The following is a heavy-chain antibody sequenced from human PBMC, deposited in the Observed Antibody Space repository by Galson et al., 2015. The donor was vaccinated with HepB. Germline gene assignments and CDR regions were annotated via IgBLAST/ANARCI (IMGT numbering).Heavy chain of an antibody. CDR1: GDSISSSRYY. D-gene: IGHD5-12*01. Sequence: ETLSLTCTVSGDSISSSRYYWGWIRQPPGKGLEWIASIYYSGSTFYNPSLRSRVTIFVDTSKNQFSLKLSPVTAADTAFYYCARRRYSGYAPRGYFDYWGQGTLVTVSS. V-gene: IGHV4-39*01. CDR3: ARRRYSGYAPRGYFDY. J-gene: IGHJ4*02. CDR2: IYYSGST.